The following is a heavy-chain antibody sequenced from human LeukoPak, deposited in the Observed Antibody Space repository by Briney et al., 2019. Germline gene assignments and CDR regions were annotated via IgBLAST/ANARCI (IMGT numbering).Heavy chain of an antibody. V-gene: IGHV4-4*07. J-gene: IGHJ5*02. CDR2: IYTSGST. Sequence: SETLSLTCTVSGGSISSYYWSWIRQPAGKGLEWIGRIYTSGSTNYNPSLKSRVTMSVDTSKNQFSLKLSSVTAAATAVYYCVSVRGRGRYYSECCWLIPGAKGTLVTVSS. D-gene: IGHD2-15*01. CDR1: GGSISSYY. CDR3: VSVRGRGRYYSECCWLIP.